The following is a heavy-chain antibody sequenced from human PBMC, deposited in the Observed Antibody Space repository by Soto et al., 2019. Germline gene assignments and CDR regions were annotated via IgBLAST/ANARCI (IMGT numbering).Heavy chain of an antibody. J-gene: IGHJ5*01. CDR2: IYKSTTT. CDR3: ARGRYCLTGRCFPNWFDS. Sequence: SETLSLTCSVSGDSISTVDYFWAWIRQPPGQALEYIGYIYKSTTTYYNPSFESRVAISLDTSKSQFSLTVTSVTAADTAVYFCARGRYCLTGRCFPNWFDSWGQGKLVTVSS. CDR1: GDSISTVDYF. V-gene: IGHV4-30-4*01. D-gene: IGHD2-15*01.